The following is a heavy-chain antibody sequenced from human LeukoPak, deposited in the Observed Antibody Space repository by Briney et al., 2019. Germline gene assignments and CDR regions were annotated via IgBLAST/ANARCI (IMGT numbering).Heavy chain of an antibody. CDR2: IYYSGGT. D-gene: IGHD6-13*01. CDR3: ARVPRIEAGATGDWFDP. V-gene: IGHV4-59*01. CDR1: GGSISSYY. J-gene: IGHJ5*02. Sequence: PSETLSLTCTVSGGSISSYYWSWIRQPPGKGLEWIGYIYYSGGTNYNPSLKSRVTISVDTSKNQFFLNLRSVTAADTAVYYCARVPRIEAGATGDWFDPWGQGTLVTVSS.